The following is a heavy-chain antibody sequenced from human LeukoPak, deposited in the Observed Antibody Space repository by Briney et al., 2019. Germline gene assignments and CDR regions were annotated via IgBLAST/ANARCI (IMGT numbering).Heavy chain of an antibody. V-gene: IGHV4-59*08. CDR2: VYYSGAT. D-gene: IGHD6-19*01. Sequence: SETLSLTCTVSGGSISTYYWSWIRQPPGKGLEWIGYVYYSGATNYDPSLKSRVTISLDTSKNQFSLRLTSVTAADTAVYYCARRVAVTGIYCFDHWGQGTPVTVSS. CDR1: GGSISTYY. CDR3: ARRVAVTGIYCFDH. J-gene: IGHJ4*02.